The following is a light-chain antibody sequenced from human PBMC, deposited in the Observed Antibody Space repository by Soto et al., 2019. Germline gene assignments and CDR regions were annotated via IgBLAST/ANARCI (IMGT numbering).Light chain of an antibody. CDR1: QSVSSN. J-gene: IGKJ1*01. Sequence: EIVMTQSPATLSVSPGERATLSCRASQSVSSNLACYQQKPGQAPRLLIYGASTRATGIPARFSGSGSGTEFTLPISSLQSESCAVYYCQQYNTWPPWSFGQGTKVAI. V-gene: IGKV3-15*01. CDR2: GAS. CDR3: QQYNTWPPWS.